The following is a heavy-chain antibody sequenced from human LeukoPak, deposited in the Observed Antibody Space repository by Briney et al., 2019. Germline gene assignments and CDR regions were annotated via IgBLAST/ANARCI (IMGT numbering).Heavy chain of an antibody. CDR1: GGSINNY. Sequence: PSETLSLTCTVSGGSINNYWSWIRQPAGKGLEWIGRIYSSGSTNYNPSLKSRVSMSVDTSKYQFSLKLTSVTAADTAVYYCARGGKATVVTMWGQGILVTVSS. CDR3: ARGGKATVVTM. D-gene: IGHD4-23*01. CDR2: IYSSGST. J-gene: IGHJ4*02. V-gene: IGHV4-4*07.